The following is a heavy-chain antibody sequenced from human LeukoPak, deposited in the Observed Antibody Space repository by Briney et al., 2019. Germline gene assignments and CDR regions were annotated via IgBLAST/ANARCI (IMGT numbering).Heavy chain of an antibody. Sequence: GGSLRLSCAASGFTFSSYGMHWVRQAPGKGLEWVAVIWYDGSNKYYADSVKGRFTISRDNSKNTLYLQMNSLRAEDTAVYYCASTSERWLQFYYWYFDLWGRGTLVTVSS. CDR3: ASTSERWLQFYYWYFDL. J-gene: IGHJ2*01. V-gene: IGHV3-33*01. CDR2: IWYDGSNK. D-gene: IGHD5-24*01. CDR1: GFTFSSYG.